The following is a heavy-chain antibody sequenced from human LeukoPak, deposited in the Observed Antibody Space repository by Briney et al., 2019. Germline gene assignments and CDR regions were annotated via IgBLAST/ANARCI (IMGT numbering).Heavy chain of an antibody. CDR1: GFTVSSNY. D-gene: IGHD2-15*01. J-gene: IGHJ4*02. CDR3: ARERRYCSGDNCYSGLDY. V-gene: IGHV3-53*01. CDR2: IHSGGTT. Sequence: PGGSLRLSCAVSGFTVSSNYMSWVRQAPGKGLEWVSLIHSGGTTDYADSVKDRFTISRDYSKNTVNPQINSLRAEDTAVYYCARERRYCSGDNCYSGLDYWGQGTLATVSS.